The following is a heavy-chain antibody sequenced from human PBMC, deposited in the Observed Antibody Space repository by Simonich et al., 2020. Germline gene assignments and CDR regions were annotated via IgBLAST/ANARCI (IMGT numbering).Heavy chain of an antibody. V-gene: IGHV4-39*01. CDR3: ARQRVLMVYAIDY. J-gene: IGHJ4*02. CDR1: GGSISSSIYY. D-gene: IGHD2-8*01. Sequence: QLQLQESGPGLVKPSETLSLTCTVSGGSISSSIYYWGWIRQPPGKGLECIGSIYFSGTTYYNPALKGRVTISVDTSKNQFSLKLSSVTAADTAVYYCARQRVLMVYAIDYWCQGTLVTVSS. CDR2: IYFSGTT.